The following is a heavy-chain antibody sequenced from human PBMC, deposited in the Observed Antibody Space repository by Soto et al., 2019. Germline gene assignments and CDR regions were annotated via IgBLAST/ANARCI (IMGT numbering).Heavy chain of an antibody. Sequence: PSETLSLTCAGYAGLFGGGYCSCSRRPRNKGLEWIGEINHSGSTNYNPSRKSRVTISVATPKYPFSPKRSSVTAADTAVYYCARGGGELLHYYDDLQVWANGTTASVS. J-gene: IGHJ6*03. CDR3: ARGGGELLHYYDDLQV. V-gene: IGHV4-34*01. D-gene: IGHD1-7*01. CDR2: INHSGST. CDR1: AGLFGGGY.